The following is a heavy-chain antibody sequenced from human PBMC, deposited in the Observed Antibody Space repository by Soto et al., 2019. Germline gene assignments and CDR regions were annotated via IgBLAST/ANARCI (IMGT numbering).Heavy chain of an antibody. V-gene: IGHV3-30*19. CDR1: GFTFRSFV. J-gene: IGHJ4*02. CDR2: TAYDGTNK. D-gene: IGHD3-16*01. Sequence: QVQLVESGGXVVQPGTSLRLSCVGSGFTFRSFVIHWVRQAPGRGLEWIAHTAYDGTNKYFGDSVKGRFTISRDNSRNTVDLQMDSLRLEDTALYYCARWGTTGGLDVWGQGTLVSVSS. CDR3: ARWGTTGGLDV.